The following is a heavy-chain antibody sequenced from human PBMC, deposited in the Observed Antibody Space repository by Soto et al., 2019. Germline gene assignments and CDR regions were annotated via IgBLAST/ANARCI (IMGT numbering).Heavy chain of an antibody. CDR3: ARSEATVLDN. D-gene: IGHD4-17*01. CDR1: GGSITIGGYC. J-gene: IGHJ4*02. V-gene: IGHV4-30-2*01. Sequence: PSETLSLTCTVSGGSITIGGYCWSWIRQPPGQGLEWIGYICHSGNTYYNPSLKSRVTTSLDRSKNHFSLKLSSVTAADTAVYYCARSEATVLDNWGQGTLVTVSS. CDR2: ICHSGNT.